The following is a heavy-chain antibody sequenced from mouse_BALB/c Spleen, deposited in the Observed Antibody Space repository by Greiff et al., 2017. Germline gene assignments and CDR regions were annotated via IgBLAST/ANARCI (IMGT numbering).Heavy chain of an antibody. CDR1: GFTFTDYY. CDR2: IRNKANGYTT. J-gene: IGHJ2*01. D-gene: IGHD2-1*01. CDR3: ARECGDYGNYPVD. Sequence: VQLKESGGGLVQPGGSLRLSCATSGFTFTDYYMSWVRQPPGKALEWLGFIRNKANGYTTEYSASVKGRFTISRDNSQSILYLQMNTLRAEDSATYYCARECGDYGNYPVDWSQGTTLTVST. V-gene: IGHV7-3*02.